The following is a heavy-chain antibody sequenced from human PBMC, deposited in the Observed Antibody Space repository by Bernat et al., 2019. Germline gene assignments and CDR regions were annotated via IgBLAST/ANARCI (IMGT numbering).Heavy chain of an antibody. Sequence: EVQLVESGGGLVKPGGSLRLSCAASGFTFSNAWMSWVRQAPGKGLEWVGRIKSKTDGGTTDYAAPVKGRFTISRDDSKNTLYLQMNSLKTEDTAVYYCTPDGGRKQLVPPPYGMDVWGQGTTVTVSS. CDR1: GFTFSNAW. CDR2: IKSKTDGGTT. V-gene: IGHV3-15*01. J-gene: IGHJ6*02. CDR3: TPDGGRKQLVPPPYGMDV. D-gene: IGHD6-13*01.